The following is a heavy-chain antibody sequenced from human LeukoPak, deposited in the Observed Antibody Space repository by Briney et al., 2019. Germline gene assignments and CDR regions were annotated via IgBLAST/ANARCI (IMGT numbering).Heavy chain of an antibody. CDR3: ARGSTSSAMPLDAFDI. J-gene: IGHJ3*02. CDR2: ISAYNGNT. Sequence: ASVKVSCKVSGYTFSSYGISWVRQAPGQGLEWMGWISAYNGNTNYAQKVQGRVTMTTDTSTSTAYMELRSLRSDDTAVYYCARGSTSSAMPLDAFDIWGQGTMVTVSS. D-gene: IGHD2-2*01. CDR1: GYTFSSYG. V-gene: IGHV1-18*01.